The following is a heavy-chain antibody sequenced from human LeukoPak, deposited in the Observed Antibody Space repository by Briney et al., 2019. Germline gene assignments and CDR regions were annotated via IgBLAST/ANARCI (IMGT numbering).Heavy chain of an antibody. CDR2: VHYSGNT. Sequence: SETLSLTCTVSGGSVSSSPYHWGWIRQPPGEGLEWIGTVHYSGNTYFNPSLNSRVTMSVDTSKNQFSLKLSSVTAADTAVYFCARVLIAPYFDYWGQGTLVTVSS. J-gene: IGHJ4*02. V-gene: IGHV4-39*01. CDR3: ARVLIAPYFDY. D-gene: IGHD6-13*01. CDR1: GGSVSSSPYH.